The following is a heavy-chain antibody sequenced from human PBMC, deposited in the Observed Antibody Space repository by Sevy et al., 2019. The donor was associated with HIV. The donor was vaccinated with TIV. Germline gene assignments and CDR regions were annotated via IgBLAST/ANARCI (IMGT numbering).Heavy chain of an antibody. CDR1: GGSISSSSYY. V-gene: IGHV4-39*01. Sequence: SETLSLTCTVSGGSISSSSYYWGWIRQRPGKGLEWSESIYYSGSTYYNPSLKSRVTMSVDTSKNQFSLKLSSVTAADTAVYYCARHEIFGGYYYYGMDVWGQGTTVTVSS. D-gene: IGHD3-10*01. J-gene: IGHJ6*02. CDR2: IYYSGST. CDR3: ARHEIFGGYYYYGMDV.